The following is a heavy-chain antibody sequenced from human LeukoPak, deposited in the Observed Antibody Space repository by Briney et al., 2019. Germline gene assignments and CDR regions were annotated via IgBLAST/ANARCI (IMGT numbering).Heavy chain of an antibody. V-gene: IGHV3-21*01. CDR3: ARVRSPRYFDY. CDR1: GFTFSSYS. J-gene: IGHJ4*02. CDR2: ISSSSSYI. Sequence: PGGSLRLSCAASGFTFSSYSMNWVRQAPGKGLEWVSSISSSSSYIYYAGSVKGRFTISRDNAKNSLYLQMNSLRAEDTAVYYCARVRSPRYFDYWGQGTLVTVSS.